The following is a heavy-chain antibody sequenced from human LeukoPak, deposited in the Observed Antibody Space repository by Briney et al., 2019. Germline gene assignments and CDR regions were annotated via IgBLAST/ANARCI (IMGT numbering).Heavy chain of an antibody. D-gene: IGHD3-10*01. CDR2: ISWDGGST. CDR3: AKDMAAYYYASGSIDY. CDR1: GFTFDDYA. J-gene: IGHJ4*02. Sequence: GGSLRLSCAASGFTFDDYAMHWVRQAPGKGLEWVSLISWDGGSTYYADSVKGRFTISRDNSKNSLYLQMNSLRAEDTALYYCAKDMAAYYYASGSIDYWGQGTLVTVSS. V-gene: IGHV3-43D*03.